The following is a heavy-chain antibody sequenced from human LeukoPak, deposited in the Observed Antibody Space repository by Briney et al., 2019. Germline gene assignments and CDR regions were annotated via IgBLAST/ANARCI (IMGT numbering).Heavy chain of an antibody. CDR1: GFTFSSYG. V-gene: IGHV3-30*19. Sequence: GGSLRLSCAASGFTFSSYGMHWVRQAPGKGLEWVAYIQYDGSNEQYAHSVKGRFRISRDNSKNTLYLQMNSLRAEDTAVYYCARILDSAWGELGYWGQGTLVTVSS. CDR3: ARILDSAWGELGY. J-gene: IGHJ4*02. CDR2: IQYDGSNE. D-gene: IGHD6-19*01.